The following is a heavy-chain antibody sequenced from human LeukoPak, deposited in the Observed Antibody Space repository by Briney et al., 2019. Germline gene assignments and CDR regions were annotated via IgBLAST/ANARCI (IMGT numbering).Heavy chain of an antibody. J-gene: IGHJ5*02. CDR2: ISAYNGNT. CDR1: GYTFTIYG. D-gene: IGHD6-13*01. Sequence: GASVKVSFKSSGYTFTIYGISWVRQAPGQGLEWMGWISAYNGNTNYAQKLQGRVTMTTDTSTSTAYMELRSLRSDDTAVYYCAREQQLGYLFDPWGQGTLVTVSS. V-gene: IGHV1-18*01. CDR3: AREQQLGYLFDP.